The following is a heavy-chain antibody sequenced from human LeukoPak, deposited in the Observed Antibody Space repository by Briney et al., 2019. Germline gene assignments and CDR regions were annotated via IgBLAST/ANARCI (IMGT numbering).Heavy chain of an antibody. V-gene: IGHV3-33*01. CDR3: AGDTPPGGDYYFDY. J-gene: IGHJ4*02. CDR1: GFSFSTYG. CDR2: IWNAGTNT. D-gene: IGHD3-16*01. Sequence: GGSLRLSCAASGFSFSTYGMHWVRQAPGKGLEWVALIWNAGTNTYYADSVKGRFTISRDNSKNTLYLQMNSLRAEDTAVYYCAGDTPPGGDYYFDYWGQGTLVIISS.